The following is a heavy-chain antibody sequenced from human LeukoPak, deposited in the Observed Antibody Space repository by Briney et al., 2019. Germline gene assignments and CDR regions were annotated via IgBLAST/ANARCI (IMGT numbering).Heavy chain of an antibody. D-gene: IGHD3-3*01. CDR3: ARAIFGVVIPSYHFDY. J-gene: IGHJ4*02. V-gene: IGHV1-18*01. CDR1: GYTFISFG. CDR2: ISAYNGNT. Sequence: GASVKVSCKASGYTFISFGISWVRQAPGQGLEWMGWISAYNGNTNYAQKLQGRVTMTTDTPTSTAYMELRSLRSDDTAVYYCARAIFGVVIPSYHFDYWGQGTLVTVSA.